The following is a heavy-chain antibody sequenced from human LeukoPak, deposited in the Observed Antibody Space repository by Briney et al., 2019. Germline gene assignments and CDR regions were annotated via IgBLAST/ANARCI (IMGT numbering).Heavy chain of an antibody. CDR2: INWNGGST. Sequence: GGSLRLSCAASGFTFDDYGMSWVRQAPGKGLEWVSGINWNGGSTGYADSVKGRFTISRDNAKNSLYLQMNSLGAEDTALYYCAMLRGIAAAGRGGWGQGTLVTVSS. J-gene: IGHJ4*02. CDR3: AMLRGIAAAGRGG. CDR1: GFTFDDYG. D-gene: IGHD6-13*01. V-gene: IGHV3-20*04.